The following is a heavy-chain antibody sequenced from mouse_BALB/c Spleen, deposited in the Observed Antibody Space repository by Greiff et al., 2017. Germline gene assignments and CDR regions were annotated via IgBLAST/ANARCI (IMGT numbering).Heavy chain of an antibody. CDR1: GYSITSDYA. CDR2: ISYSGST. V-gene: IGHV3-2*02. Sequence: EVQLQQSGPGLVKPSQSLSLTCTVTGYSITSDYAWNWIRQFPGNKLEWMGYISYSGSTSYNPSLKSRISITRDTSKNQFFLQLNSVTTEDTATYYCARGYGSFAYWGQGTLVTVSA. J-gene: IGHJ3*01. D-gene: IGHD2-1*01. CDR3: ARGYGSFAY.